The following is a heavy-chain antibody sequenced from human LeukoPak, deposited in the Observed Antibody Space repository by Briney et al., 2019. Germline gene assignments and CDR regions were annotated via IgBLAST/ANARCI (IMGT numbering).Heavy chain of an antibody. V-gene: IGHV5-51*01. Sequence: GESLKISCKGSGYSFTNYWIGWVRPMPGKGLEWMAIIYPGDSDTRFSPSLQGQVTISADKSISTAYLQWSSLKASDTAMYYCARHRSVGASNPDPFNIWGQGTMVIVSS. CDR1: GYSFTNYW. CDR3: ARHRSVGASNPDPFNI. J-gene: IGHJ3*02. CDR2: IYPGDSDT. D-gene: IGHD1-26*01.